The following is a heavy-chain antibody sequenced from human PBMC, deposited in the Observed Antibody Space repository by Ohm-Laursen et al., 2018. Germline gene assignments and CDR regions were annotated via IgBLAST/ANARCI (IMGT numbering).Heavy chain of an antibody. CDR3: ARLKGGSLDGSRYYYGMDV. J-gene: IGHJ6*02. Sequence: SETLSLTCTVSGGSISSGGYYWSWIRQPPGKGLEWIGEINHSGSTNYNPSLKSRVTISVDTSKNQFSLKLSSVTAADTAVYYCARLKGGSLDGSRYYYGMDVWGQGTTVTVSS. V-gene: IGHV4-39*07. CDR1: GGSISSGGYY. D-gene: IGHD1-26*01. CDR2: INHSGST.